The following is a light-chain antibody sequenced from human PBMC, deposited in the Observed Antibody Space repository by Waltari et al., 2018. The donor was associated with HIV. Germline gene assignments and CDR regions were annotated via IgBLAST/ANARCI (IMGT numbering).Light chain of an antibody. J-gene: IGLJ3*02. CDR1: SGRNSYA. V-gene: IGLV4-69*02. CDR2: LNSDGSH. CDR3: QTWGPGIEV. Sequence: LVVTQSPSASASLGASVTLTCTLSSGRNSYAIAWHQQQPEKGPRYLMRLNSDGSHTKGAGIPDRFSGSSSGAERCLTISSLQSEDEADYYCQTWGPGIEVFGGGTKLTVL.